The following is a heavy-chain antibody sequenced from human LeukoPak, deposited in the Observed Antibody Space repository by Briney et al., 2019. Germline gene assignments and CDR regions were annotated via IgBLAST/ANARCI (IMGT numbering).Heavy chain of an antibody. Sequence: PSETLSLTCTVSGGSISSGGYYWSWIRQHPGKGLEWIGYIYYSGSTYYNPSLKSRVTISVDTSKNRFSLKLSSVTAADTAVYYCARGRRGNYFQDYWGQGTLVTVSS. CDR2: IYYSGST. CDR3: ARGRRGNYFQDY. V-gene: IGHV4-31*03. J-gene: IGHJ4*02. CDR1: GGSISSGGYY. D-gene: IGHD1-26*01.